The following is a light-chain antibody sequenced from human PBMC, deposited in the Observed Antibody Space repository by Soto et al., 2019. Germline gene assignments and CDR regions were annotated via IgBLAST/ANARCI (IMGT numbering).Light chain of an antibody. J-gene: IGKJ1*01. CDR2: GAS. CDR3: QQYGSSRT. Sequence: EIELTPSPGTLSLSPGDRAPLSCRASQSVSSSYLAWYKQKPGQAPRLLIYGASSRATGTPDRFSGSGSGTDFTLTIRRLEPEDFAVYYCQQYGSSRTFGQGTKVDIK. CDR1: QSVSSSY. V-gene: IGKV3-20*01.